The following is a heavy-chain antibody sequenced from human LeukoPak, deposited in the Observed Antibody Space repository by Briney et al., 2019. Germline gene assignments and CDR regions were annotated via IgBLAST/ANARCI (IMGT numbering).Heavy chain of an antibody. D-gene: IGHD3-22*01. CDR2: IRYDGSNK. Sequence: GGSLRLSCAASGFTFSSYAMSWVRQAPGKGLEWVAFIRYDGSNKYYADSVKGRFTISRDNSKNTLYLQMNSLRAEDTAVYYCAKDGRDYYDSSGYYYMDVWGKGTTVTISS. V-gene: IGHV3-30*02. J-gene: IGHJ6*03. CDR1: GFTFSSYA. CDR3: AKDGRDYYDSSGYYYMDV.